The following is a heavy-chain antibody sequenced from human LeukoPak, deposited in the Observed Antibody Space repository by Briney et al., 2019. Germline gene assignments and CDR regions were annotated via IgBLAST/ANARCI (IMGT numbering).Heavy chain of an antibody. J-gene: IGHJ4*02. CDR3: AREMAVAGSGVIDS. CDR1: GYTFTSYG. D-gene: IGHD6-19*01. Sequence: ASVKVSCKASGYTFTSYGLSWVRQAPGQGLEWMGWISTYNDNTHYAQKFQGRVTMTTDTSTNTAYMELRSLRSDDTAVYYCAREMAVAGSGVIDSWGQGTLVTVSS. CDR2: ISTYNDNT. V-gene: IGHV1-18*01.